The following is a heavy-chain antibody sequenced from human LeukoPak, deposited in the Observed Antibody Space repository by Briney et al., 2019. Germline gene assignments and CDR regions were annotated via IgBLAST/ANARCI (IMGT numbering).Heavy chain of an antibody. CDR2: IYPGDSDT. CDR1: GYSFTSYW. Sequence: GESLKISCKGSGYSFTSYWIGWVRQMPGKGLEWMGIIYPGDSDTRYSPSFQGQVTISADKSISTAYLQWSSLKASDTAMYYCARCGITIFGVVIAHAFDIWGQGTMVTVSS. V-gene: IGHV5-51*01. J-gene: IGHJ3*02. CDR3: ARCGITIFGVVIAHAFDI. D-gene: IGHD3-3*01.